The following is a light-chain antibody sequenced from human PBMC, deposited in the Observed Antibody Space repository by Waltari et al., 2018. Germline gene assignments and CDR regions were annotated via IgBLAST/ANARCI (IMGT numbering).Light chain of an antibody. CDR2: KAN. J-gene: IGLJ3*02. Sequence: QTVVTQEPSLSVSPGGTVTLTCVLSSGSLSTTSYATWYQQTPGQAPRTLVYKANARASGVPVRFSGSILGNTAALTITGAQADDESDYYCALYMGSGIWVFGGGTRLTVL. CDR3: ALYMGSGIWV. V-gene: IGLV8-61*01. CDR1: SGSLSTTSY.